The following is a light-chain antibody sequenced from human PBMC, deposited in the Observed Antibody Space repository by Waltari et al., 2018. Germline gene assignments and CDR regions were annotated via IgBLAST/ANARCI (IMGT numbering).Light chain of an antibody. CDR1: QSVLYSSNNKNY. Sequence: DIVTTQSPDSLAVSLGARATINCKSSQSVLYSSNNKNYLAWYQQKPGQPPKLLIYWASTRESGVPDRFSGSGSGTDFTLTISSLQAEDVAVYYCQQYYSTPLTFGPGTKVDIK. CDR3: QQYYSTPLT. V-gene: IGKV4-1*01. CDR2: WAS. J-gene: IGKJ3*01.